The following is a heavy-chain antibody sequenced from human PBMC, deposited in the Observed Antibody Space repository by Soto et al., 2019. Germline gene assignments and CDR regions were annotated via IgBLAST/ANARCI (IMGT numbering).Heavy chain of an antibody. Sequence: SETLSLTCTVSGGSISSSSYYWGWIRQPPGKGLEWIGSIYYSGSTYYNPSLKSRVTISVDTSKNQFSLKLSSVTAADTAVYYCARRRSIVATIYFDYWGQGTLVTVSS. CDR1: GGSISSSSYY. D-gene: IGHD5-12*01. CDR3: ARRRSIVATIYFDY. J-gene: IGHJ4*02. V-gene: IGHV4-39*01. CDR2: IYYSGST.